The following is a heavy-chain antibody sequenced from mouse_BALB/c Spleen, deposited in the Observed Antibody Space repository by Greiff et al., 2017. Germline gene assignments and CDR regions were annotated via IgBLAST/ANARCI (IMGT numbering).Heavy chain of an antibody. CDR3: ARSAGWGATVDY. CDR2: IDPENGNT. Sequence: EVQLQQSGAELVKPGASVKLSCTASGFNIKDTYMHWVKQRPEQGLEWIGWIDPENGNTIYDPKFQGKASITADTSSNTAYLQLSSLTSEDTAVYYCARSAGWGATVDYWGQGTTLTVSS. V-gene: IGHV14-3*02. CDR1: GFNIKDTY. D-gene: IGHD1-1*01. J-gene: IGHJ2*01.